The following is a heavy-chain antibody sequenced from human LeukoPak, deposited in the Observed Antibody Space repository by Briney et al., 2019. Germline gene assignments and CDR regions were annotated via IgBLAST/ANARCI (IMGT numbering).Heavy chain of an antibody. CDR3: ARDRWAAAEGWPGGNWFDP. CDR1: GFTFSSYW. Sequence: GGSLRLSCAASGFTFSSYWMHWVRQAPGKGLVWISRINSDGSSTSYADSVKGRFTISRDNAKNTLYLQMNSLRAEDTAVYYCARDRWAAAEGWPGGNWFDPWGQETLVTVSS. J-gene: IGHJ5*02. V-gene: IGHV3-74*01. CDR2: INSDGSST. D-gene: IGHD6-13*01.